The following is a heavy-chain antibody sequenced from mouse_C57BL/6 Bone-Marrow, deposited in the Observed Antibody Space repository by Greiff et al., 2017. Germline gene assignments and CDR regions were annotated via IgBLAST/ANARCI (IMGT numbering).Heavy chain of an antibody. D-gene: IGHD1-1*01. CDR1: GFNIKDDY. Sequence: EVQLQQSGAELVRPGASVKLSCTASGFNIKDDYMHWVKQRPEQGLEWIGWIDPENGDTEYASEFQGKATITADTSSNTAYLQLSSLTSEDTAVYYCTATTTVVATGGFAYWGQGTLVTVSA. V-gene: IGHV14-4*01. CDR3: TATTTVVATGGFAY. CDR2: IDPENGDT. J-gene: IGHJ3*01.